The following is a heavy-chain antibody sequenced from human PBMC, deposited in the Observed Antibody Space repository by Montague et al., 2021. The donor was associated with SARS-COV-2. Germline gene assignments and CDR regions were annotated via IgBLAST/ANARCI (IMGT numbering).Heavy chain of an antibody. D-gene: IGHD3-22*01. CDR1: GDSISDDD. V-gene: IGHV4-59*08. CDR2: IFKNGKT. Sequence: SETLSLTCTVSGDSISDDDWSCIRQPPGKGLEWIVNIFKNGKTDYNPSLMSRVITSVDTSKSQFSLKATSVTAADTAAYFGASSYERSLDVWGQGTTVTVSS. J-gene: IGHJ6*02. CDR3: ASSYERSLDV.